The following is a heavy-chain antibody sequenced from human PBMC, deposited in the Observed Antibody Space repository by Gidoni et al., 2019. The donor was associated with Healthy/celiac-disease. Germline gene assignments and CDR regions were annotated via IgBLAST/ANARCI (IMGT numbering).Heavy chain of an antibody. CDR3: ARIKEGHYANPNWFDP. CDR1: GFSLSNARMG. D-gene: IGHD3-16*01. J-gene: IGHJ5*02. V-gene: IGHV2-26*01. CDR2: IFSNDEK. Sequence: QVTLKESGPVLVKPTETLTLTCTVSGFSLSNARMGVSWIRQPPGKALEWLAHIFSNDEKSYSTSLKSRFTISKDTSKSQVVLTMTNMDPVDTATYYCARIKEGHYANPNWFDPWGQGTLVTVSS.